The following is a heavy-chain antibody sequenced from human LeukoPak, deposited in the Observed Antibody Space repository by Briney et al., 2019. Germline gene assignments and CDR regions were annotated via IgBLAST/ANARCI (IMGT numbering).Heavy chain of an antibody. V-gene: IGHV3-7*01. CDR3: ARDAYTAMVVQYYYGMDV. CDR2: IKQDGSEK. J-gene: IGHJ6*02. CDR1: GFTFSSYW. D-gene: IGHD5-18*01. Sequence: PGGSLRLSCAASGFTFSSYWISWVRQAPGKGLEWVANIKQDGSEKYYVDSVKGRFTISRDNAKNSLYLQMNSLRAEDTAVHYCARDAYTAMVVQYYYGMDVWGQGTTVTVSS.